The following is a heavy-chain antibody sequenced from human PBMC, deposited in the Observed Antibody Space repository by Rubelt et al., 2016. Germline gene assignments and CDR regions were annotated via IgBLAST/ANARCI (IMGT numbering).Heavy chain of an antibody. CDR3: ARASDSSGWYPSYYYGMDV. CDR2: SYDGSNK. D-gene: IGHD6-19*01. Sequence: SYDGSNKYYADSVKGRFTISRDNSKNTLYLQMNSLRAEDTAVYYCARASDSSGWYPSYYYGMDVWGQGTTVTV. J-gene: IGHJ6*02. V-gene: IGHV3-30*01.